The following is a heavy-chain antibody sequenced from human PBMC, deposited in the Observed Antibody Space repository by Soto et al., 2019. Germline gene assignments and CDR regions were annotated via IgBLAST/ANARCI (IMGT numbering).Heavy chain of an antibody. CDR1: GDSVSSNSAA. V-gene: IGHV6-1*01. J-gene: IGHJ6*02. Sequence: PSQTLSLTCAISGDSVSSNSAAWNWIRQSPSRGLEWLGRTYYRSKWYNDYAVSVKSRITINPDASKNQFSLQLNSVTPEDTAVYYCARDSLWSGRPYYYYGMDVWGQGTTVTVSS. CDR3: ARDSLWSGRPYYYYGMDV. D-gene: IGHD3-3*01. CDR2: TYYRSKWYN.